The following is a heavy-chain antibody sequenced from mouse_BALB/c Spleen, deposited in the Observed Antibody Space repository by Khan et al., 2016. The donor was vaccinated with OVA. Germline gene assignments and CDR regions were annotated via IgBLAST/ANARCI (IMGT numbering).Heavy chain of an antibody. J-gene: IGHJ3*01. V-gene: IGHV3-8*02. CDR3: ACELRGFAY. CDR2: ISYSGNT. Sequence: EVQLQESGPSLVKPSQTLSLTCSVTGDSITRGYWNWIRKFPGNKLDYMGYISYSGNTYCNPSLKSRISITRETSKNQYYLQLNSVTTEDTATYYCACELRGFAYWGQGTLVTVSA. D-gene: IGHD1-1*01. CDR1: GDSITRGY.